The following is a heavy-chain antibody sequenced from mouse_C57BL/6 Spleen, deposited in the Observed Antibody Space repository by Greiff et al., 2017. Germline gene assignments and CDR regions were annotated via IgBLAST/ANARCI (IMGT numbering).Heavy chain of an antibody. CDR1: GYTFTSYW. CDR2: INPSSGYN. D-gene: IGHD3-3*01. CDR3: ARGDYYFDY. Sequence: VQLQQSGAELAKPGASVKLSCTASGYTFTSYWMHWVKQRPGQGLEWIGYINPSSGYNKYNQKFKDKGTLTADKSSSTAYMQLSSLTYEDSAVYYCARGDYYFDYWGQGTTLTVSS. J-gene: IGHJ2*01. V-gene: IGHV1-7*01.